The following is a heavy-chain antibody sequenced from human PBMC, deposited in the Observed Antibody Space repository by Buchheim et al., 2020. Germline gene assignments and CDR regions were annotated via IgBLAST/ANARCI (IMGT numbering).Heavy chain of an antibody. CDR2: ISYDGNKK. CDR3: AKAYYYGGGDYYSRLGYLFGMDV. D-gene: IGHD3-10*01. V-gene: IGHV3-30*18. CDR1: GFAFKNYG. J-gene: IGHJ6*02. Sequence: VQVVESGGGVVQPGGSLRLSCGASGFAFKNYGMHWVRQAPGKGLEWVAVISYDGNKKFYGDSVKGRFTISRDNSKNTLYLQMNSLRAEDTAVYYCAKAYYYGGGDYYSRLGYLFGMDVWGPGTT.